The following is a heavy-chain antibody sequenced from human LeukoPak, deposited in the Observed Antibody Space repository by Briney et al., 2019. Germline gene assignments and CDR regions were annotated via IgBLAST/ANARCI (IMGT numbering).Heavy chain of an antibody. CDR2: ISSSSSYI. CDR1: GFTFSSYS. Sequence: GGSLRLSCAASGFTFSSYSMNWVRQAPGKGLEWVSSISSSSSYIYYADSVKGRFTISRDNAKNSLYLQMNSLRAEDTAVYYCAREKYCSSTNCYDDAFDIWGQGTMVTVSS. V-gene: IGHV3-21*01. CDR3: AREKYCSSTNCYDDAFDI. D-gene: IGHD2-2*01. J-gene: IGHJ3*02.